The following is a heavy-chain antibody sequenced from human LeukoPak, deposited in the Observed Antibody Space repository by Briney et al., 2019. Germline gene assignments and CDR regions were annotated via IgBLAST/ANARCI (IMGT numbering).Heavy chain of an antibody. J-gene: IGHJ5*02. CDR1: GFTFSSYG. Sequence: PGGSLRLSCAASGFTFSSYGMSWVRQAPGKGLEWVSAISGSGGSTYYADSVKGRFTISRDNSKNTLYLQMNSLRAEDTAVYYCAKGLAARHWFDPWGQGTLVTVSS. CDR2: ISGSGGST. CDR3: AKGLAARHWFDP. D-gene: IGHD6-6*01. V-gene: IGHV3-23*01.